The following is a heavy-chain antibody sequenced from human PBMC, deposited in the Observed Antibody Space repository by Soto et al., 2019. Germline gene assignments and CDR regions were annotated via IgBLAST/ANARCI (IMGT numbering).Heavy chain of an antibody. J-gene: IGHJ4*02. D-gene: IGHD3-9*01. CDR1: GGSISSYY. CDR3: ARHVPHYDILTGYYWAPDFDY. CDR2: IYYSGST. V-gene: IGHV4-59*08. Sequence: SETLSLTCTVSGGSISSYYWSWIRQPPGKGLEWIGYIYYSGSTNYNPSLKSRVTISVDTSKNQFSLKLSSVTAADTAAYYCARHVPHYDILTGYYWAPDFDYWGQGTLVTVS.